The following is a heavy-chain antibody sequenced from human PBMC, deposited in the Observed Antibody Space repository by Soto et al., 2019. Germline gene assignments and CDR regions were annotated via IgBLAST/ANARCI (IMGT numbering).Heavy chain of an antibody. CDR3: VREDILGVRSFDY. D-gene: IGHD3-9*01. Sequence: EVQLVESGGGLVQPGGSLRLSCAASGFTFSSYEMNWVRQAPGKGLEWVSYISSSGSTIYYADSVKGRFTISRDNAKNSLYLQMNSLRDEDTAVYYCVREDILGVRSFDYWGQGTLVTVSS. J-gene: IGHJ4*02. CDR2: ISSSGSTI. CDR1: GFTFSSYE. V-gene: IGHV3-48*03.